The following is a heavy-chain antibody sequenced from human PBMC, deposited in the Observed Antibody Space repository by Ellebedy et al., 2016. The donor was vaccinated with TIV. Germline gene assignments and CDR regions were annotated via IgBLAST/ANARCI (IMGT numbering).Heavy chain of an antibody. CDR3: ARLSGYDYTSTVTTDY. J-gene: IGHJ4*02. D-gene: IGHD5-12*01. Sequence: GGSLRLXCAASGFTFSSYGMHWVRQASGKGLEWVGRIRSKANSYATAYAASVKGRFTISRDDSKNTAYLQMNSLKTEDTAVYYCARLSGYDYTSTVTTDYWGQGTLVTVSS. V-gene: IGHV3-73*01. CDR2: IRSKANSYAT. CDR1: GFTFSSYG.